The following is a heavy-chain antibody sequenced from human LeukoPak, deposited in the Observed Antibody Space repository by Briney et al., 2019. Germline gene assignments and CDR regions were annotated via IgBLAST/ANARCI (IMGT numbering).Heavy chain of an antibody. D-gene: IGHD3-16*02. CDR1: GFIFSNYA. V-gene: IGHV3-23*01. CDR3: AKALSSSFYYFDL. Sequence: GGSLRLSCAVSGFIFSNYAMNWVRQAPEKGLEWVSTIHGGGDVTYYADSVKGRFTISRDNSRNTLYLQMNSLRAEDTAVYYCAKALSSSFYYFDLGGRGTLVTVSS. CDR2: IHGGGDVT. J-gene: IGHJ2*01.